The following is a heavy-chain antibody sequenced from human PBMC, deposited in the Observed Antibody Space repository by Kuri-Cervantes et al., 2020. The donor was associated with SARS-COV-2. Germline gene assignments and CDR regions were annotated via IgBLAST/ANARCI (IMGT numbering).Heavy chain of an antibody. J-gene: IGHJ4*02. Sequence: ASVKVSCKASGYTFTSYDINWVRQATGQGLEWMGWMNPNSGNTGYAQKFQGRVAITRNTSISTAYMELSSLRSEDTAVYYCARVGQQWSNHFDSWGQGTLVTVSS. CDR1: GYTFTSYD. V-gene: IGHV1-8*03. CDR3: ARVGQQWSNHFDS. D-gene: IGHD6-19*01. CDR2: MNPNSGNT.